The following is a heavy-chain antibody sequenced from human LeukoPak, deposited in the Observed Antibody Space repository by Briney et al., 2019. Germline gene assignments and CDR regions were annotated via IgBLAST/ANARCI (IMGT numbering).Heavy chain of an antibody. V-gene: IGHV4-34*01. CDR1: SGSFSGYY. D-gene: IGHD3-16*01. J-gene: IGHJ6*02. Sequence: KPSETLSLTCAVYSGSFSGYYWSWIRQPPGKGLEWIGEINNSGSTNYNPSLKSRVTISVDTSKNQFSLKLSSVTAADTAVYYCARRGRSLYGMDVWGQGTTVTVSS. CDR3: ARRGRSLYGMDV. CDR2: INNSGST.